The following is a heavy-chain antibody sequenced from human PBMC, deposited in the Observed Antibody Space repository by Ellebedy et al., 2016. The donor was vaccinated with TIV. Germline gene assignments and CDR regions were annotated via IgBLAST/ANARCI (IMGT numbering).Heavy chain of an antibody. V-gene: IGHV3-30*02. Sequence: GGSLRLSCATSGFSISGMHWVRQAPGKGLEWVAFIRSDGSNKYYTDSVKGRFTISRDNSKNTLDLQVTRLRVEDTALYYCVKGAYPVPTVMAVWGQGTMVIVSS. CDR2: IRSDGSNK. J-gene: IGHJ6*02. CDR1: GFSISG. CDR3: VKGAYPVPTVMAV. D-gene: IGHD3-16*01.